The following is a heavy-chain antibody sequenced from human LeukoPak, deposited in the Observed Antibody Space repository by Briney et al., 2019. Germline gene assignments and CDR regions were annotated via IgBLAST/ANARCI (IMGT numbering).Heavy chain of an antibody. D-gene: IGHD4-17*01. CDR3: AREKGDYDAFDI. Sequence: GGSLRLSCAASGFTFSSYEMNWVRQAPGKGLEWVSYISTSGSTIYYADSVKGRFTISRDNAKNSLYLQMNSLRAEDTALYYCAREKGDYDAFDIWGQGTMVTVSS. CDR1: GFTFSSYE. CDR2: ISTSGSTI. V-gene: IGHV3-48*03. J-gene: IGHJ3*02.